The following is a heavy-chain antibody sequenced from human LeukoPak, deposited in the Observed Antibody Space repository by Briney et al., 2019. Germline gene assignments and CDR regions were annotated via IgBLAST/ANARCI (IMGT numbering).Heavy chain of an antibody. CDR3: ARVKVGRGDYAFDI. CDR2: IYYTGNT. Sequence: SETLSLTCAVSGGSITSSNWWSWVRQPPGKGLEWIGEIYYTGNTNYNPSLKSRVTMSVDTSKNQFSLKLSSVTAADTAVYYCARVKVGRGDYAFDIWGQGTMVTVSS. D-gene: IGHD2-21*01. J-gene: IGHJ3*02. CDR1: GGSITSSNW. V-gene: IGHV4-4*02.